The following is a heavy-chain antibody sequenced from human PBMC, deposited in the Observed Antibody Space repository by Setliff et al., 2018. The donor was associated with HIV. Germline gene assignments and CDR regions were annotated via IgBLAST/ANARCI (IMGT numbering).Heavy chain of an antibody. CDR2: IYHSGST. D-gene: IGHD2-2*01. Sequence: SETLSLTCAVSGYSISSGYYWGWIRQPPGKGLEWIGSIYHSGSTYYNPSLKSRVTISVDTSKNQFSLKLNSVTAADTAVYHCGSLGYCSRTSCSYWGQGNLVTVSS. J-gene: IGHJ4*02. V-gene: IGHV4-38-2*01. CDR3: GSLGYCSRTSCSY. CDR1: GYSISSGYY.